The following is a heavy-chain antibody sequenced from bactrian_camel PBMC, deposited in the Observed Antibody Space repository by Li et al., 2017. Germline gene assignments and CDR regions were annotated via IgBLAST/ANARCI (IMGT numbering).Heavy chain of an antibody. D-gene: IGHD5*01. V-gene: IGHV3S68*01. CDR3: AAEACLGWAPLSFRFFARPF. CDR1: SRPY. Sequence: VQLVESGGGSVQAGGSLRLSCEGSSRPYMGWFRQAPGKEREGVASITTNSGSTIYADSVKGRFTISQDNAQNTLSLQMNSLQPEDGDIYYCAAEACLGWAPLSFRFFARPFWGQGTQVTVSS. CDR2: ITTNSGST. J-gene: IGHJ4*01.